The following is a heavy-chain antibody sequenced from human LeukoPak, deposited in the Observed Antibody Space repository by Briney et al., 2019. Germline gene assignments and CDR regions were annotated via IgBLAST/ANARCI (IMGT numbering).Heavy chain of an antibody. D-gene: IGHD3-10*01. CDR2: INSDGSSA. V-gene: IGHV3-74*01. CDR1: GFTFSTYW. J-gene: IGHJ4*02. Sequence: GGSLRLSCAASGFTFSTYWIHWVRQAPGKGLVWVSRINSDGSSATYADSVKGRFTISRDNAKNTVYLQMNSLRVEDTAVYFCTSRNGSGDYWGRGTPVTVSS. CDR3: TSRNGSGDY.